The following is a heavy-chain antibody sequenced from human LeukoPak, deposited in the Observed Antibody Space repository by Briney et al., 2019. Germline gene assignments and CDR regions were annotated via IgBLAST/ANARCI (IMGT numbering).Heavy chain of an antibody. Sequence: SETLSLTCAVYGGSFSGYYWSWIRQPPGKGLEWIGEINHSGSTNYNPSLKSRVTISVDTSKNQFSLKLSSVTAADTAVYYCARDRYNWNPRGLFYYYMDVWGKGTTVTVSS. CDR1: GGSFSGYY. J-gene: IGHJ6*03. D-gene: IGHD1-20*01. CDR2: INHSGST. V-gene: IGHV4-34*01. CDR3: ARDRYNWNPRGLFYYYMDV.